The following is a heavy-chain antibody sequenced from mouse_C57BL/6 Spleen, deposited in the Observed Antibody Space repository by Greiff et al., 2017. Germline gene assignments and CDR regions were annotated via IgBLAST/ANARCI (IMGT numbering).Heavy chain of an antibody. D-gene: IGHD2-3*01. J-gene: IGHJ4*01. CDR3: TRDGYYPNYAMDY. CDR1: GFTFSSYA. V-gene: IGHV5-9-1*02. Sequence: EVMLVESGEGLVKPGGSLKLSCAASGFTFSSYAMSWVRQTPEKRLEWVAYISSGGDYIYYADTVKGRFTISRDNARNTLYLQMSSLKSEDTAMYYCTRDGYYPNYAMDYWGQGTSVTVSS. CDR2: ISSGGDYI.